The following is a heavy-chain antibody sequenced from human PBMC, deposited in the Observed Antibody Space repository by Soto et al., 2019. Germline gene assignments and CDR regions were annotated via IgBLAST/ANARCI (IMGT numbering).Heavy chain of an antibody. CDR1: GGSISTYY. CDR3: ARGFIAAAQRYYYYGMDV. CDR2: YYSGST. V-gene: IGHV4-59*12. J-gene: IGHJ6*02. Sequence: SETLSLTCTVSGGSISTYYWSWIRQPPGKGLEWIGIYYSGSTNYNPSLKSRVSISVDTSKNQFSLKLSSVTAADTAVYYCARGFIAAAQRYYYYGMDVWGQGTTVTVSS. D-gene: IGHD6-13*01.